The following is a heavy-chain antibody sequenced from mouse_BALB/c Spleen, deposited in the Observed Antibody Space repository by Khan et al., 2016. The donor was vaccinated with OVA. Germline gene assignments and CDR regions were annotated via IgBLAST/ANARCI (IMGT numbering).Heavy chain of an antibody. CDR3: ARHNYGPFAY. D-gene: IGHD1-1*01. CDR2: ISRSGDYI. CDR1: GFTFSTYA. Sequence: EVELVESGGDLVRPGGSLKLSCSASGFTFSTYAMSWVSQTPEKRLEWVATISRSGDYIYYPDSVQGRLTISRDTAKNTLCLQMGSLSSEDTAMYYCARHNYGPFAYWGQGTLVTVSA. V-gene: IGHV5-9-3*01. J-gene: IGHJ3*01.